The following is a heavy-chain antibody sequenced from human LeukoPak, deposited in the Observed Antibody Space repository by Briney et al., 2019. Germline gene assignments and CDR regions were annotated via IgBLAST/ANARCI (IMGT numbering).Heavy chain of an antibody. V-gene: IGHV4-59*08. CDR3: ALGGYGGNDYFDY. J-gene: IGHJ4*02. CDR2: IYYSGST. CDR1: GFAISTYY. D-gene: IGHD3-16*01. Sequence: SETLSLTCTVSGFAISTYYWSWIRQPPGKGLEWIGYIYYSGSTNYIPSLKSRVTISVDPSKNQFSLKPSCWTRSQPAMYFCALGGYGGNDYFDYWGQGTLVTVSS.